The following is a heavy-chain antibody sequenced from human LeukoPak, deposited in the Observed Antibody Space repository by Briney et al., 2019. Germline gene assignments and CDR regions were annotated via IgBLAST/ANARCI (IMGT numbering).Heavy chain of an antibody. Sequence: PGGSLRLSCAASGFTFSSCGFNWVRQAPGKGLEWVSSIGPTGTDRYYADSVRGRFTISRDNAKNSMYLQMDSLRDEDTAVYYCARGYCSSTSCFPFDYWGQGTLVTVSS. J-gene: IGHJ4*02. CDR1: GFTFSSCG. D-gene: IGHD2-2*01. CDR2: IGPTGTDR. V-gene: IGHV3-21*01. CDR3: ARGYCSSTSCFPFDY.